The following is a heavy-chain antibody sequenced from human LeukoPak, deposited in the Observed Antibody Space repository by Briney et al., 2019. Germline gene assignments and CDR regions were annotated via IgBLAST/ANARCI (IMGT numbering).Heavy chain of an antibody. Sequence: PSETLPLTCTVSGGSISSYYWSWIRQPPGKGLEWIGYIYYSGSTNYNPSLQSRVTISVDMSKDQFSLKLSSVTAADTAVYYCARVAYYYGTGSYYNPAHFDYWGQGTLVTVSS. D-gene: IGHD3-10*01. CDR2: IYYSGST. V-gene: IGHV4-59*01. CDR1: GGSISSYY. J-gene: IGHJ4*02. CDR3: ARVAYYYGTGSYYNPAHFDY.